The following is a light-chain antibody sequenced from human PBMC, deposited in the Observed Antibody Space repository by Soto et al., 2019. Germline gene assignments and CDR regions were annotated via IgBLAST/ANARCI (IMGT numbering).Light chain of an antibody. Sequence: DIQMTQSPSTLSASVGDRVTITCRASQSISDWLAWYQQKPGKVPKLLIYKASNLESGVPSRFSGSGSGTEFTLTISSLQPDDSATYYCQQYNTYSSFGGGTKVDIK. CDR3: QQYNTYSS. J-gene: IGKJ4*01. CDR1: QSISDW. CDR2: KAS. V-gene: IGKV1-5*03.